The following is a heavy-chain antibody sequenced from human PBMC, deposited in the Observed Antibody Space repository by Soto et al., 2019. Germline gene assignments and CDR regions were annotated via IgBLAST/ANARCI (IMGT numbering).Heavy chain of an antibody. J-gene: IGHJ4*02. CDR2: IYPTGRT. CDR1: GGSISSSNW. V-gene: IGHV4-4*02. CDR3: ARERYFDS. Sequence: QVQLQESGPGLVKPSGTLSLTCAVSGGSISSSNWWSWVRQPPGKGLEWIGEIYPTGRTNYNPSIYSRVTISVDKSQHPFSLTLCSGTAADTAAYYCARERYFDSWGQGTLVTVSS.